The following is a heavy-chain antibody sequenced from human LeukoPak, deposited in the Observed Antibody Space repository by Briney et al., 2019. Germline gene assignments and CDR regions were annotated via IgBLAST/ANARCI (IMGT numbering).Heavy chain of an antibody. CDR1: GFTFSSYA. D-gene: IGHD3-10*01. V-gene: IGHV3-33*08. CDR3: ARGYYGSGSYYMGNY. J-gene: IGHJ4*02. CDR2: IWYDGSNK. Sequence: GKSLRLSCVASGFTFSSYAMHWVRQAPGKGLEWVAVIWYDGSNKYYADSVKGRFTISRDNSKNTLYLQMNSLRVEDSALYYCARGYYGSGSYYMGNYWGQGTLVTVSS.